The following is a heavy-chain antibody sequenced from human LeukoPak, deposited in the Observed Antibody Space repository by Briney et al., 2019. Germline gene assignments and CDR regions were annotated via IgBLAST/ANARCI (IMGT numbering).Heavy chain of an antibody. CDR2: INPNSGNT. V-gene: IGHV1-8*02. D-gene: IGHD3-10*01. J-gene: IGHJ4*02. CDR1: GYTFNGYY. Sequence: ASVKVSCKASGYTFNGYYKHWVRQAPGQGLEWMGWINPNSGNTGYAQKFQGRVTMTRNTSISTAYMELSSLRSEDTAVYYCARGDYGSGSQDYWGQGTLVTVSS. CDR3: ARGDYGSGSQDY.